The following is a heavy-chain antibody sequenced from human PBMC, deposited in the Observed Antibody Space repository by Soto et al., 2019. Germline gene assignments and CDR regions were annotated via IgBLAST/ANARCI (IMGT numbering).Heavy chain of an antibody. J-gene: IGHJ5*02. D-gene: IGHD6-13*01. CDR3: ARFSGSWQIWFDP. Sequence: SETPSLTCIVSGGSISSNDFYWSWIRQHPGKGLEWIGYIYYSGNTYYNPSLKSRVTILVDTSKNQFSLKVSSVTAADTAVYYCARFSGSWQIWFDPWGRGTLFTVSS. CDR1: GGSISSNDFY. V-gene: IGHV4-31*03. CDR2: IYYSGNT.